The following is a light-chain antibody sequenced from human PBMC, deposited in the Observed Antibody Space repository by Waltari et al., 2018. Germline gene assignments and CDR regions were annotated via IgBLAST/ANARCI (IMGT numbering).Light chain of an antibody. J-gene: IGLJ3*02. CDR3: VLYMGRGVSV. V-gene: IGLV8-61*01. CDR2: STN. Sequence: QTVVTQEPSFSVSPGGTVTLTCGLSSGSVSTSHYPTGYQQTPGQAPRTLIYSTNTRSSGVPDRFSGSILGNKAALTITGAQADDECDYFCVLYMGRGVSVFGGGTKLTVL. CDR1: SGSVSTSHY.